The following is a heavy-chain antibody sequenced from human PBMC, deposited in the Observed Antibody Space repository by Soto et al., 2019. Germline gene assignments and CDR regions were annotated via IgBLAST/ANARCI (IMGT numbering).Heavy chain of an antibody. J-gene: IGHJ3*02. CDR2: IYPGDSDS. CDR3: ETRSENAVGALHT. Sequence: GESLKISCKVSGYSFTSKWIGWVRQMPGKGLAWMGIIYPGDSDSRYSPSFQGQVTISVDKSISTAYMQWSSLKASLSARYSCETRSENAVGALHTWRQGTMVTVS. CDR1: GYSFTSKW. V-gene: IGHV5-51*01. D-gene: IGHD6-25*01.